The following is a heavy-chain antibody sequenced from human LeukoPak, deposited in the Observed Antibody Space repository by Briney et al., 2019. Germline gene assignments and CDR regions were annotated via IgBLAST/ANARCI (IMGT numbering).Heavy chain of an antibody. V-gene: IGHV4-59*12. CDR3: ARESVGYGMDV. Sequence: SETLSLTCTVSDGSISSYYWSWIRQPPGKGLEWIGSIYYSGSTYYNPSLKSRVTISVDTSKNHFSLNLSSVTAADTAVYYCARESVGYGMDVWGQGTTVTVSS. CDR1: DGSISSYY. J-gene: IGHJ6*02. CDR2: IYYSGST. D-gene: IGHD2-15*01.